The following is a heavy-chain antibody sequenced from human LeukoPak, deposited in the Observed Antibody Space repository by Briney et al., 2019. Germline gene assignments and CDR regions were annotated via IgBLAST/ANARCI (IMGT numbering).Heavy chain of an antibody. Sequence: GRSLRLSCAASGFTFSSYGMHGVRQAPGKGLEWVAVIWYDGSNKYYADSVKGRFTISRDNSKNTLYLQMNSLRAEDTAVYYCARAGSSSWSDINYHYYGMDVWGQGTTATVSS. CDR3: ARAGSSSWSDINYHYYGMDV. J-gene: IGHJ6*02. D-gene: IGHD6-13*01. CDR2: IWYDGSNK. V-gene: IGHV3-33*01. CDR1: GFTFSSYG.